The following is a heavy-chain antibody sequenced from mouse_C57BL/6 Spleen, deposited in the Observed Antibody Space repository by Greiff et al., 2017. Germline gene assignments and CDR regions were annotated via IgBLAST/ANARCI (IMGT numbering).Heavy chain of an antibody. CDR1: GYTFTDYA. CDR3: TLMAY. CDR2: IDPDTGGT. V-gene: IGHV1-15*01. J-gene: IGHJ3*01. Sequence: QVQLQQSGAELVRPGASVTLSCKASGYTFTDYAMHWVTQTPVPGLEWIGAIDPDTGGTAYNQTFKGKAILTAAQSSSTAYMELRSLTTEDSAVYYGTLMAYWGQGTLVTVSA.